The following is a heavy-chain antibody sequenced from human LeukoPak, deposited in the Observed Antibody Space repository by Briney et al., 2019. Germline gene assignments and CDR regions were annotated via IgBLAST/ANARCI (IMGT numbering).Heavy chain of an antibody. CDR1: GYSFTSYW. CDR3: ARLAADCSGGSCYSQSGDYYYYMDV. CDR2: IYPGDSDT. Sequence: GESLKISCKGSGYSFTSYWIGWVRQMPGKGLEWMGIIYPGDSDTRYSPSFQGQVTISADKSISTAYLQWSSLKASDTAMYYRARLAADCSGGSCYSQSGDYYYYMDVWGKGTTVTISS. V-gene: IGHV5-51*01. J-gene: IGHJ6*03. D-gene: IGHD2-15*01.